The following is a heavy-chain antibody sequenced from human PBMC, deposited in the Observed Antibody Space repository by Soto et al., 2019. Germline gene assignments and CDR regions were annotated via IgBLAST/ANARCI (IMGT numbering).Heavy chain of an antibody. CDR3: ATSGVVTAIQLNWFDP. CDR1: GFTFSSYS. D-gene: IGHD2-21*02. CDR2: ISSSSSYI. Sequence: GGSLRLSCEASGFTFSSYSMNWVRKAQGKGLEGVSSISSSSSYIYYADSVKGRFTISRDNAKNSLYLQMNSLRDEDTAVYYCATSGVVTAIQLNWFDPWGQGTLVTVSS. J-gene: IGHJ5*02. V-gene: IGHV3-21*01.